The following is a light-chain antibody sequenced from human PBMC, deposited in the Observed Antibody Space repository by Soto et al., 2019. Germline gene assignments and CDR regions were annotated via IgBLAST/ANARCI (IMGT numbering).Light chain of an antibody. V-gene: IGKV3-20*01. J-gene: IGKJ1*01. CDR3: QQCAYSPRT. CDR2: GAS. CDR1: QNVDNNY. Sequence: EIVLTQSPDSLSLSPGERATLSCRASQNVDNNYLAWYQQRPGLAPRLLIYGASIRATGIPDRFSGSRSGTDFTLSISRLEPEDFAVYYCQQCAYSPRTFGQGTKVEVK.